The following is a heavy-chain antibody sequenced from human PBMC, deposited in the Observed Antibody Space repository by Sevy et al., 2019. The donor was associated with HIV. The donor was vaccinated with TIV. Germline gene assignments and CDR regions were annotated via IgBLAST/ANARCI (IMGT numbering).Heavy chain of an antibody. CDR1: GYSISSGYY. V-gene: IGHV4-38-2*01. Sequence: SETLSLTCAVSGYSISSGYYWGWIRQPPGKGLEWIGSIYHSGSTYYNPSLKSRVTISVDTSKNQFSLKLSSVTAADTAVYYCARHESQYYDFWSGYYRWTPFDAFDIWGQGTMVTVSS. D-gene: IGHD3-3*01. J-gene: IGHJ3*02. CDR3: ARHESQYYDFWSGYYRWTPFDAFDI. CDR2: IYHSGST.